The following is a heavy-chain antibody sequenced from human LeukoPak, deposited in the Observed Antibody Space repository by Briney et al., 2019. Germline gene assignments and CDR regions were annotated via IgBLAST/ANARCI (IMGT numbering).Heavy chain of an antibody. V-gene: IGHV3-11*05. J-gene: IGHJ5*01. D-gene: IGHD4-17*01. Sequence: GGSLRLSCAASGFTFSDYYMSWIRQAPGKGLEWVSYISSSSSYTNYADSVKGRFTISRDNAKNSLYLQMNSLRAEDTAVYYCARVGYGDYRTAWWFDSWGQGTLVTVSS. CDR3: ARVGYGDYRTAWWFDS. CDR1: GFTFSDYY. CDR2: ISSSSSYT.